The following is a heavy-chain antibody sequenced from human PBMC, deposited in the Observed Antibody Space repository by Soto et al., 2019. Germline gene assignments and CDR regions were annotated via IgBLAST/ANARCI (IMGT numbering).Heavy chain of an antibody. V-gene: IGHV1-18*01. J-gene: IGHJ4*02. CDR1: GYTFTSYG. CDR3: ARDRGKHYYDSSGYPTL. CDR2: ISAYNGNT. D-gene: IGHD3-22*01. Sequence: ASVKVSCKASGYTFTSYGISWVRQAPGQGLEWMGWISAYNGNTNYAQKLQGRVTMTTDTSTSTAYMELRSLRSDDTAVYYCARDRGKHYYDSSGYPTLWGQGTLVTVSS.